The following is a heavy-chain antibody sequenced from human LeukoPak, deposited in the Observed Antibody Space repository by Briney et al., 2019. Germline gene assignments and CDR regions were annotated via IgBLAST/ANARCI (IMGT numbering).Heavy chain of an antibody. CDR2: ISTNSGDT. V-gene: IGHV1-2*02. CDR3: ARDYQAGGDY. J-gene: IGHJ4*02. Sequence: ASVKVSCKASGYTFTGYYIHWVRHAPGQGLEWMGSISTNSGDTNYAQKFQGRVAMTRDTSINTVYMELSRLRSDDTAVFYCARDYQAGGDYWGQGTLVTVS. D-gene: IGHD3-16*01. CDR1: GYTFTGYY.